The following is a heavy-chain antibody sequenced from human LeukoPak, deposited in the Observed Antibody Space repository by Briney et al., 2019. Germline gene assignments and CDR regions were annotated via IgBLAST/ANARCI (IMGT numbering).Heavy chain of an antibody. CDR2: IIPILGTA. Sequence: SVKVSCKASRGTFSSYAISWVRQAPGQGLEWMGGIIPILGTANYAQKFQGRVTITADKSTSTAYMELSSLRSEDTAVYYCARWLGSRTDHSDYWGQGTLVTVSS. V-gene: IGHV1-69*10. CDR3: ARWLGSRTDHSDY. J-gene: IGHJ4*02. D-gene: IGHD2-2*03. CDR1: RGTFSSYA.